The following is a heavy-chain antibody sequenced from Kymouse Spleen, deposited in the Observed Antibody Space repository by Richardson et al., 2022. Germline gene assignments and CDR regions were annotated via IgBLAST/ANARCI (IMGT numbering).Heavy chain of an antibody. CDR1: GFTFSSYG. CDR2: IWYDGSNK. Sequence: QVQLVESGGGVVQPGRSLRLSCAASGFTFSSYGMHWVRQAPGKGLEWVAVIWYDGSNKYYADSVKGRFTISRDNSKNTLYLQMNSLRAEDTAVYYCARARYCSSTSCYYYYYYGMDVWGQGTTVTVSS. D-gene: IGHD2-2*02. CDR3: ARARYCSSTSCYYYYYYGMDV. J-gene: IGHJ6*02. V-gene: IGHV3-33*01.